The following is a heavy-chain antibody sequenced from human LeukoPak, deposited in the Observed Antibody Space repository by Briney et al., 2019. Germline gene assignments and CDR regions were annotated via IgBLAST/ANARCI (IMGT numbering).Heavy chain of an antibody. Sequence: GGSLRLSCTASGFTFSNYAMSWVRQAPGKGLEWVSTISGSDGSTYYADSVKGRFTISREDAKNYFFLQMNSLRAGDTAVYLCAALGDSIYWGQGTLVTVSS. CDR3: AALGDSIY. V-gene: IGHV3-23*01. J-gene: IGHJ4*02. D-gene: IGHD1-26*01. CDR1: GFTFSNYA. CDR2: ISGSDGST.